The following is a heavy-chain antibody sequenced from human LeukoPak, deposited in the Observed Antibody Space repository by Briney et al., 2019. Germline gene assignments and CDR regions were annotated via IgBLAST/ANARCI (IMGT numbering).Heavy chain of an antibody. CDR1: GFTFSSYA. V-gene: IGHV3-30-3*01. CDR2: ISYDGSNK. CDR3: ARGYYDSSGYHDAFDI. Sequence: GGSLRLSCAASGFTFSSYAMHWVRQAPGKGLEWVAVISYDGSNKYYADSVKGRFTISRDNSKNTLYLQMNSLRAEDSAVYYCARGYYDSSGYHDAFDIWGQGTMVTVSS. J-gene: IGHJ3*02. D-gene: IGHD3-22*01.